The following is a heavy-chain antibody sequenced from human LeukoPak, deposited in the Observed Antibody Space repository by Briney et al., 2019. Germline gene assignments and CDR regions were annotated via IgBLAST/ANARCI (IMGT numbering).Heavy chain of an antibody. D-gene: IGHD3-3*01. J-gene: IGHJ4*02. V-gene: IGHV4-4*08. CDR1: GGSISSYY. Sequence: SETLSLTCTVSGGSISSYYWSWIRQPPGKGLEWIGYIYTSGSTNYNPSLKSRVTISVDTSKNQFSLKLSSVTAADTAVYYCARGRDFWSGSVPDYWGQGTLVTVSS. CDR2: IYTSGST. CDR3: ARGRDFWSGSVPDY.